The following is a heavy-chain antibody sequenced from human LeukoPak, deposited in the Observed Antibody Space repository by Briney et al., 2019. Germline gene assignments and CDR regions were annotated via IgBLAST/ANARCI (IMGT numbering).Heavy chain of an antibody. D-gene: IGHD3-16*01. CDR3: ARDLMITFGGVIRSDY. J-gene: IGHJ4*02. Sequence: PGGSLRLSCAASGFTFSSYEMNWVRQAPGKGLEWVANIKQDGSEKYYVDSVKGRFTISRDNAKNSLYLQMNSLRAEDTAVYFCARDLMITFGGVIRSDYWGQGTLVTVSS. V-gene: IGHV3-7*01. CDR1: GFTFSSYE. CDR2: IKQDGSEK.